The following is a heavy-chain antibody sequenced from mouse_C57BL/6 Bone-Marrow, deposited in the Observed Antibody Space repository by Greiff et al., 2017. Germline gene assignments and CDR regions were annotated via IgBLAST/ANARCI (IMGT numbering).Heavy chain of an antibody. CDR3: ARRGYYGSSCPWYFDV. CDR2: INPNNGGT. D-gene: IGHD1-1*01. Sequence: VQLQQSGPELVKPGASVKIPCKASGYTFTDYNMAWVKQSHGKSLEWIGDINPNNGGTIYNQKFKGKATLTVDKSSSTAYMELRSLTSEDTAVYYCARRGYYGSSCPWYFDVWGTGTTVTVSS. J-gene: IGHJ1*03. CDR1: GYTFTDYN. V-gene: IGHV1-18*01.